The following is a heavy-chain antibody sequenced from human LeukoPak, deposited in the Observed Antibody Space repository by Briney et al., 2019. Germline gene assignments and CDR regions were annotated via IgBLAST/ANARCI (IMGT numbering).Heavy chain of an antibody. V-gene: IGHV3-48*01. CDR3: ARDYKYAFDN. CDR2: IGIDSGNT. CDR1: GFTFSDYS. D-gene: IGHD5-24*01. J-gene: IGHJ4*02. Sequence: GGSLRLSCAASGFTFSDYSMNWVRQAPGKGLEWISYIGIDSGNTNYADSVEGRFTISGDKAKNSLYLQMNSLRVEDTAVYYCARDYKYAFDNWGQGTLDTVSS.